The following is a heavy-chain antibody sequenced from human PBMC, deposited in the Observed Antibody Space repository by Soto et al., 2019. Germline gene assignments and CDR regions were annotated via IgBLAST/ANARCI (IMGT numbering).Heavy chain of an antibody. CDR2: IYPGDSDT. V-gene: IGHV5-51*01. J-gene: IGHJ4*02. Sequence: PGESLKISCKGSGYSFTIYWIGWVRQMPGKGLEWMGIIYPGDSDTRYSPSFQGQVTISADKSISTAYLQWSSLKASDTAMYYCARQGGERGFWSGYFSVWGQGTLVTVSS. D-gene: IGHD3-3*01. CDR3: ARQGGERGFWSGYFSV. CDR1: GYSFTIYW.